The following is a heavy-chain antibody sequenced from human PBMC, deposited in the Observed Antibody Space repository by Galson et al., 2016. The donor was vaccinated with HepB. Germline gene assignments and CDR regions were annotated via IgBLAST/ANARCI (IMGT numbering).Heavy chain of an antibody. Sequence: SLRLSCAGSGLMFSNYAMSWVRQTPGKGLEWVASMSGSGASLYYADSVKGHFTISRDNSKNTVYLQMNSLRVEDTAIYYCAKASRRGMISKYYFDNWGQGTL. CDR2: MSGSGASL. D-gene: IGHD3/OR15-3a*01. V-gene: IGHV3-23*01. CDR3: AKASRRGMISKYYFDN. J-gene: IGHJ4*02. CDR1: GLMFSNYA.